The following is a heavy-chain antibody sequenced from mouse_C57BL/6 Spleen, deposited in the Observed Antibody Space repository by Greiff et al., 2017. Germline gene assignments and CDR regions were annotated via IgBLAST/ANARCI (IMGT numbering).Heavy chain of an antibody. CDR1: GYTFTDYY. D-gene: IGHD2-1*01. CDR2: INPYNGGT. Sequence: VQLQQSGPVLVKPGASVKMSCKASGYTFTDYYMNWVKQSHGKGLEWIGVINPYNGGTSYNQEFKGKATLTVDKSSSTAYMELNSLTSEDSAVYYCAKGNYGGNYWGQGTTLTVSS. V-gene: IGHV1-19*01. J-gene: IGHJ2*01. CDR3: AKGNYGGNY.